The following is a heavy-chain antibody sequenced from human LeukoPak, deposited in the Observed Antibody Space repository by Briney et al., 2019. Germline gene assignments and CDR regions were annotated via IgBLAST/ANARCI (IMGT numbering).Heavy chain of an antibody. CDR3: ARVPITMVRGVIMTGAFDI. CDR2: INHSGNT. J-gene: IGHJ3*02. D-gene: IGHD3-10*01. Sequence: SETLSLTCTVSGGYINSYYWSWIRQSPGKGLERIRYINHSGNTDHNPSLKSRVTISVDTSKNQFSLKLSSVTAADTAVYYCARVPITMVRGVIMTGAFDIWGQGTMVTVSS. CDR1: GGYINSYY. V-gene: IGHV4-59*01.